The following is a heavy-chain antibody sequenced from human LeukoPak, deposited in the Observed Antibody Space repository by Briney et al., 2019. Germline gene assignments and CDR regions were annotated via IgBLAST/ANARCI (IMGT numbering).Heavy chain of an antibody. Sequence: GGSLRLSCAASGFTFSSYSMNWVRQAPGKGLEWVSSISSSSSYIYYADSVKGRFTISRDNAKNSLYLQMNSLRAEDTAVYYCARDMTTVNTGDYWGQGTLVTVSS. CDR1: GFTFSSYS. J-gene: IGHJ4*02. V-gene: IGHV3-21*01. D-gene: IGHD4-17*01. CDR3: ARDMTTVNTGDY. CDR2: ISSSSSYI.